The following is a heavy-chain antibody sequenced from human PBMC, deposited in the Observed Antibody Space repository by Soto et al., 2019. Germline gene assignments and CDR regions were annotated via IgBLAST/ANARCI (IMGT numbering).Heavy chain of an antibody. J-gene: IGHJ4*02. CDR3: AREVEVHTPVFGF. CDR2: ISPMFGKA. CDR1: GGTFNNYA. D-gene: IGHD2-2*01. V-gene: IGHV1-69*01. Sequence: QMQLVQSGAEVKRPGSSVKVSCKASGGTFNNYAINWVRQAPGQGLEWMGDISPMFGKANYAQKFQGRVKITADDSTATAYLELSSLRSEDTALYYCAREVEVHTPVFGFWGQGSLVTVSS.